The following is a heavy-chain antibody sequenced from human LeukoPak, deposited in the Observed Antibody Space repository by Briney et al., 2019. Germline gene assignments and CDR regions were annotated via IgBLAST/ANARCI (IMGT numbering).Heavy chain of an antibody. J-gene: IGHJ5*02. Sequence: PGGSLTLSCAASGFTFSSYSMNWVRQAPGKGLEWVSSISSSSSSIYYADSVKGRFTTSRDNPKNSGYLQMNSLRAEDTAVYYCARDLSGWYIQIGWFFPSGQRTLVSVSS. CDR1: GFTFSSYS. CDR2: ISSSSSSI. V-gene: IGHV3-21*01. D-gene: IGHD6-19*01. CDR3: ARDLSGWYIQIGWFFP.